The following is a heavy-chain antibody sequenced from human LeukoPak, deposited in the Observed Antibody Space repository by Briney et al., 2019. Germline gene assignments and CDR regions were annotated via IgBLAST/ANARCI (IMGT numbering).Heavy chain of an antibody. CDR1: GFTFSSYS. CDR2: ISSSGSHI. CDR3: ARGSLNYFDY. J-gene: IGHJ4*02. Sequence: GGSLRLSCAASGFTFSSYSMNWVRQAPGKGLEWVSSISSSGSHIYYADSVKGRFTISRDNAKNSLYLQMNSLRAEDTAVYYCARGSLNYFDYWGQGTLVTVSS. V-gene: IGHV3-21*01.